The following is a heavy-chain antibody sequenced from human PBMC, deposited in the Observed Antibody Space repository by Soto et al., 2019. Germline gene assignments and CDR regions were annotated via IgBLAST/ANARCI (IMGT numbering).Heavy chain of an antibody. J-gene: IGHJ4*02. D-gene: IGHD5-18*01. CDR1: GFTFSTYA. V-gene: IGHV3-21*01. CDR2: ISSSSSYI. Sequence: EVQLVESGGGLVKPGGSLRLSCAASGFTFSTYAMNWVRQAPGKGLEWVSSISSSSSYIYYADSVKGRFTISRDNAKNSLYLQMNSLRAEDTAVYYCASLHDVRYSFYWGQGTLVTVSS. CDR3: ASLHDVRYSFY.